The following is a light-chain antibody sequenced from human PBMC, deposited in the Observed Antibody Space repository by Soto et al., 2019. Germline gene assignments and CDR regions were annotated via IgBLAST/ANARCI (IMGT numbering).Light chain of an antibody. J-gene: IGKJ1*01. Sequence: DIQMTQSPSSLSASVGDRVTITCRASQTISTYLNWYQQKPVKAPKLLIYAASHLQSGVPSRFSGSGSGTDFTLTIKSLQPEDFATYYCQQSYRTDWKFGQVTRVEVK. CDR1: QTISTY. CDR2: AAS. V-gene: IGKV1-39*01. CDR3: QQSYRTDWK.